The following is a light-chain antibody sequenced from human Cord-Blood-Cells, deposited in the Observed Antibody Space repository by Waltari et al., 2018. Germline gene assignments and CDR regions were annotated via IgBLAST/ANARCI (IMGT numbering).Light chain of an antibody. V-gene: IGKV3-11*01. CDR3: QQRSNWRT. CDR1: QSVSSY. CDR2: DAS. Sequence: EIVLTQSPATLSSSPGERATPSCRASQSVSSYLAWYQQKPGQAPRLLIYDASNRATGIPARFSGSGSGTDFTLTISSLEPEDFAVYYCQQRSNWRTFGGGTKVEIK. J-gene: IGKJ4*01.